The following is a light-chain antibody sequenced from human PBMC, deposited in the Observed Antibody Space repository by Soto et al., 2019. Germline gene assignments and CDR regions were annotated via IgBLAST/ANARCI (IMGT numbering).Light chain of an antibody. Sequence: DIVMTQSPDSLAVSLGERATINCKSSQSVLYSSNNKNYLAWYQQKPGQPPKLLIYWASTRESWVPDRFSGSGSGTDFTLTISSLQADDVAVYFCDQYYISPYTFGHGTKLEIK. CDR3: DQYYISPYT. CDR1: QSVLYSSNNKNY. J-gene: IGKJ2*01. CDR2: WAS. V-gene: IGKV4-1*01.